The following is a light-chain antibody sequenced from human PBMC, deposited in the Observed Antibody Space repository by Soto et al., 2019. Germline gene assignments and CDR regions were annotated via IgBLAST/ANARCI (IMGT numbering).Light chain of an antibody. Sequence: QSALTQPASVSGSPGQSITISCTGTSSDVGGYNYVSWYQQHPGKAPKLMIYDVSNRPSGVSNHFYGSKSGNTASLTIYGLQAEDEADYYCSSYTSSSTLYVFGTGTKVTVL. CDR1: SSDVGGYNY. CDR2: DVS. CDR3: SSYTSSSTLYV. J-gene: IGLJ1*01. V-gene: IGLV2-14*01.